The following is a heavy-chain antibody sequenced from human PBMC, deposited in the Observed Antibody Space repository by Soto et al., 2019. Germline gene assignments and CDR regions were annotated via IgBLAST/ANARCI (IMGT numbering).Heavy chain of an antibody. Sequence: ASVNVSCKAPGYTFTGYYIHWVRQAPGQGLEWMGWINPNSGGTNYAQKFQGRVTMTRDTSISTAYMELSSLRSEDTAVYYCARYGYLEDSWFDPWGQGTLVTVSS. CDR2: INPNSGGT. CDR1: GYTFTGYY. CDR3: ARYGYLEDSWFDP. V-gene: IGHV1-2*02. D-gene: IGHD6-13*01. J-gene: IGHJ5*02.